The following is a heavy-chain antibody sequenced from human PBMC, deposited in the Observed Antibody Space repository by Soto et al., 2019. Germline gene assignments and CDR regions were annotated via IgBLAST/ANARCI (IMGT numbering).Heavy chain of an antibody. CDR2: TYYRSKWYN. D-gene: IGHD2-2*01. Sequence: SQTLSLTCAISGDSVSSNSAAWNWIRQSPSRGLEWLGRTYYRSKWYNDYAVSVKSRITINPDTSKNQFSLQLNSVTPEDTAVYYCASDFCCSCDAEYFPHPAQRTPVPVSS. J-gene: IGHJ1*01. CDR1: GDSVSSNSAA. CDR3: ASDFCCSCDAEYFPH. V-gene: IGHV6-1*01.